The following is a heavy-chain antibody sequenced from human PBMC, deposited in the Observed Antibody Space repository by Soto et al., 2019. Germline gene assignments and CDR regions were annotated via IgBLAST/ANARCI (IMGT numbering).Heavy chain of an antibody. J-gene: IGHJ3*02. Sequence: ASVKVSCKVSGYTLTELSMHWVRQAPRKGLEWMGGFDPEDGETIYAQKFQGRVTMTEDTSTDTAYMELSSLRSEDTAVYYCATTLVDHDTACLDIWGQGTMVTGSS. CDR1: GYTLTELS. CDR2: FDPEDGET. V-gene: IGHV1-24*01. CDR3: ATTLVDHDTACLDI. D-gene: IGHD1-1*01.